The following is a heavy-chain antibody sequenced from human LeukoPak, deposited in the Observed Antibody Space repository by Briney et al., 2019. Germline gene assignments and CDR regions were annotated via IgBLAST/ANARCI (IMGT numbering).Heavy chain of an antibody. CDR3: AKVESRGHSYGRNFDY. CDR1: GFTFSSYA. CDR2: ISGSGGST. Sequence: GGSLRLSCAASGFTFSSYAMSWVRQAPGKGLEWVSAISGSGGSTYYADSVKGRFTISRDNSKNTLYLQMNSLRAEDTAVYYCAKVESRGHSYGRNFDYWGQGTLVTVSS. D-gene: IGHD5-18*01. V-gene: IGHV3-23*01. J-gene: IGHJ4*02.